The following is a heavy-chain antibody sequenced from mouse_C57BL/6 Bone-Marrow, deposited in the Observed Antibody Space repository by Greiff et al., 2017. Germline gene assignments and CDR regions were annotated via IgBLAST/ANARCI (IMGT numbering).Heavy chain of an antibody. V-gene: IGHV1-69*01. CDR2: IDPSASYT. CDR1: GYTFTSYW. Sequence: VQLQQSGAELVMPGASVKLSCKASGYTFTSYWMHWVKQRPGQGLEWIGEIDPSASYTNSNQKFKGKSTLTVDKSSSKAYMQLSRLTSEDSAVYYGARGRLRRRHYAMDYWGQGTSVTVSS. CDR3: ARGRLRRRHYAMDY. J-gene: IGHJ4*01. D-gene: IGHD2-4*01.